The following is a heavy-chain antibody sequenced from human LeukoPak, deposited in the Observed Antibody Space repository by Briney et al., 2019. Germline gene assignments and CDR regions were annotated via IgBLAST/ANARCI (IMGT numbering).Heavy chain of an antibody. CDR2: ISGSGGRT. D-gene: IGHD5-12*01. V-gene: IGHV3-23*01. CDR3: TRDLGWLHYED. CDR1: GFTFSSYE. Sequence: GGSLRLSCAASGFTFSSYEMNWVRQAPGKGLEWVSGISGSGGRTYDADSVKGRFTISRDNSKNTLYLQMDSLRADDTAIYYCTRDLGWLHYEDWGQGTLVTVSS. J-gene: IGHJ4*02.